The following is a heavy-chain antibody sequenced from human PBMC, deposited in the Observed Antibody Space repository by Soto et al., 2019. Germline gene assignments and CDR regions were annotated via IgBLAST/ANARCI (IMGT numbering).Heavy chain of an antibody. CDR1: GFTFRSYA. J-gene: IGHJ4*02. V-gene: IGHV3-30-3*01. D-gene: IGHD3-10*01. CDR3: ARVWFGELTFDY. CDR2: ISYDGSNK. Sequence: GGSQILSCTAAGFTFRSYARHWVRQAPGKGLEWVAVISYDGSNKYYADSVKGGFTISRDNSKNTLYLQMNSLRAEDTAVYYCARVWFGELTFDYWGQGTLVTSPQ.